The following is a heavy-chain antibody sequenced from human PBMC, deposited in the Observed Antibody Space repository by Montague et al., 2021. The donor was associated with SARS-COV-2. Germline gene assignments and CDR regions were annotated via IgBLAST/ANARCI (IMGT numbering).Heavy chain of an antibody. CDR1: GGSFSGYY. CDR2: INHSGST. Sequence: SETLSLTCAVYGGSFSGYYWSWIRQPPGKGLEWIGEINHSGSTNYNPSLKSRVTISVDTSKNQFSLKLSSVTAADTAVYYCARGSWHIVVVTAIRDGYYGIDVGGQGTTVTVSS. V-gene: IGHV4-34*01. D-gene: IGHD2-21*02. J-gene: IGHJ6*02. CDR3: ARGSWHIVVVTAIRDGYYGIDV.